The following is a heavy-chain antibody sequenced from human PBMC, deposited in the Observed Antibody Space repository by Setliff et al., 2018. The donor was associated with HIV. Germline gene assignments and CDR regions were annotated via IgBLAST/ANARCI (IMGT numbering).Heavy chain of an antibody. J-gene: IGHJ5*02. CDR3: ARIGSGLSVVWFDP. V-gene: IGHV4-38-2*02. Sequence: PSETLSLTCTVSGSSISSNYYWAWIRQAPGKGLEWNGCIDASANTYYNPSLKSRATISIDTSKNQLSLNLRSVTAADTAVYYCARIGSGLSVVWFDPWGQGTLVTVSS. D-gene: IGHD6-25*01. CDR2: IDASANT. CDR1: GSSISSNYY.